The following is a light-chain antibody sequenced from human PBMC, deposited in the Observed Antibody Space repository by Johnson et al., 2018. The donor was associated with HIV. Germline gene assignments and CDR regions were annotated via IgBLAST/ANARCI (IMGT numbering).Light chain of an antibody. CDR3: GTWETSLSAGLFYV. CDR2: DND. Sequence: QSVLTQPPSVSAAPGQTVTISCSGSSSNIGNNYVSWYHHLPGTAPKLLIYDNDKRPSGTPDRFSGSKSATSATLGITGLQTGDEADYYCGTWETSLSAGLFYVFGPGTKVTVL. J-gene: IGLJ1*01. CDR1: SSNIGNNY. V-gene: IGLV1-51*01.